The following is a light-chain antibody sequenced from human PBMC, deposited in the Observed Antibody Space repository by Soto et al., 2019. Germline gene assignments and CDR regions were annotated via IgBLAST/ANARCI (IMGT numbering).Light chain of an antibody. CDR3: QQYGTSPPRT. CDR1: QSVSSIY. Sequence: EIVLTQSPGTQPLSPGERVTLSCRASQSVSSIYLAWYQQKPGQAPRLLIYGASTRATGIPDRFSGSGSGTDFTLTISRLEPEDFAVYYCQQYGTSPPRTFGQGTKVDNK. V-gene: IGKV3-20*01. CDR2: GAS. J-gene: IGKJ1*01.